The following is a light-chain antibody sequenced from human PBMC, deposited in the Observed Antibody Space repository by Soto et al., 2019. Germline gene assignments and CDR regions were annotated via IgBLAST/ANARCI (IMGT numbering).Light chain of an antibody. Sequence: DIQMTQTPCTLSASVGDRVTITCRASQSISSWLAWYQQKPGKAPKLLIYDASSLESGVPSRFSGSGSGTEITLTISTLQPDDLATYYCQPYNTYWTFGQGTKVDIK. J-gene: IGKJ1*01. CDR2: DAS. V-gene: IGKV1-5*01. CDR1: QSISSW. CDR3: QPYNTYWT.